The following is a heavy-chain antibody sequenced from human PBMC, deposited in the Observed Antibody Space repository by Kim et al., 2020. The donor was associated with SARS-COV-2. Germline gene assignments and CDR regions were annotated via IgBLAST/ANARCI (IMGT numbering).Heavy chain of an antibody. CDR2: MNPSSTYT. CDR3: ARGGNYYGPGTYRIEY. J-gene: IGHJ4*02. Sequence: ASVKVSCQASGNTCSRSDFIWVRQAPGQGLEWLGWMNPSSTYTGYPQKFQGRVTMTRGTSISTAYMELSSLTSEDTAVYYCARGGNYYGPGTYRIEYWGPGTLVTVSS. D-gene: IGHD3-10*01. CDR1: GNTCSRSD. V-gene: IGHV1-8*01.